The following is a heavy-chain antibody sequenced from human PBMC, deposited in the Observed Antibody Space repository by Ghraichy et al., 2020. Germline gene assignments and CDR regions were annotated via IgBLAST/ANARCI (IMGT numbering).Heavy chain of an antibody. V-gene: IGHV3-23*01. CDR3: AKDLGAGDYLLYYFDY. J-gene: IGHJ4*02. CDR2: ISGSGGST. Sequence: GGSLRLSCAASGFTFSSYAMSWVRQAPGKGLEWVSAISGSGGSTYYADSVKGRFTISRDNSKNTLYLQMNSLRAEDTAVYYCAKDLGAGDYLLYYFDYWGQGTLVTVSS. CDR1: GFTFSSYA. D-gene: IGHD4-17*01.